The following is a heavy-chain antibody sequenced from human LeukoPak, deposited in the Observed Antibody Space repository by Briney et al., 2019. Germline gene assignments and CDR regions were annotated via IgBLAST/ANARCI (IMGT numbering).Heavy chain of an antibody. CDR2: ISGSGGST. Sequence: GGSLRLSCAASRFTFSSYAMSWVRQAPGKGLEWVSAISGSGGSTYYADSVKGRFTISRDNSKNTLYLQMNSLRAEDTAVYYCAVRSGSYYNGDYWGQGTLVTVSS. CDR1: RFTFSSYA. D-gene: IGHD3-10*01. CDR3: AVRSGSYYNGDY. J-gene: IGHJ4*02. V-gene: IGHV3-23*01.